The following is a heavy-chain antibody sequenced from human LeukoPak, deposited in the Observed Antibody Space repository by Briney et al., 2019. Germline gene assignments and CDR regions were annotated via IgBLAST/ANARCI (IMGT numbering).Heavy chain of an antibody. J-gene: IGHJ6*03. CDR3: ARSTVTPYYYYYMDV. Sequence: GGSLRLSCAASGFTFDDYGMSWVRRAPGKGLEWVSGINWNGGSTGYADSVKGRFTISRDNAKNSLYLQMNSLRAEDTALYYCARSTVTPYYYYYMDVWGKGTTVTVSS. CDR1: GFTFDDYG. D-gene: IGHD4-11*01. CDR2: INWNGGST. V-gene: IGHV3-20*04.